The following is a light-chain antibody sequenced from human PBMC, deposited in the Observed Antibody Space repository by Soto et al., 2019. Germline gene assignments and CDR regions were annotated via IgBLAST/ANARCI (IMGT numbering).Light chain of an antibody. V-gene: IGKV1-5*03. CDR1: QSISTR. J-gene: IGKJ2*01. CDR2: KAS. Sequence: DIQMTQSPSTLSASVGDRVTITCRASQSISTRLAWYQQKPGKAPNLLIYKASSLESGVPSSFSGSGSGTEFTLTISSLQPDDFATYYCQQYNTFPYTFGQGTKLEIK. CDR3: QQYNTFPYT.